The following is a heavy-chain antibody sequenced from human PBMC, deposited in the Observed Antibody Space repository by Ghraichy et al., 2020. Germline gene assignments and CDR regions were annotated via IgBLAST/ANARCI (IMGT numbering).Heavy chain of an antibody. V-gene: IGHV4-34*01. CDR3: ARVSRCSGGTCYSPHYYYYYGLDV. Sequence: SETLSLTCAVYGGSFSGYYWSWIRQPPGKGLEWIGEINHSGSTNYNPSLKSRVTISVDTSTNQFSLKLSSVTAADTAVYYCARVSRCSGGTCYSPHYYYYYGLDVWGQGTTVTVSS. D-gene: IGHD2-15*01. CDR1: GGSFSGYY. J-gene: IGHJ6*02. CDR2: INHSGST.